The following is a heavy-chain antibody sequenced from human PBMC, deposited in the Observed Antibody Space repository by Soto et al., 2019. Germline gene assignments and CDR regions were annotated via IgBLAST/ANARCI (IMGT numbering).Heavy chain of an antibody. J-gene: IGHJ6*02. CDR1: GFTFSSYA. D-gene: IGHD2-2*02. CDR2: ISGSGGST. V-gene: IGHV3-23*01. CDR3: AKPHCSSTSCYKGNYYYGMDV. Sequence: EVQLLESGGGLVQPGGSLRLSCAASGFTFSSYAMSWVRQAPGKGLEWVSAISGSGGSTYYADSVKGRFTISRDNSKNPLYLQMNSLRAEDTAVYYCAKPHCSSTSCYKGNYYYGMDVWGQGTTVTVSS.